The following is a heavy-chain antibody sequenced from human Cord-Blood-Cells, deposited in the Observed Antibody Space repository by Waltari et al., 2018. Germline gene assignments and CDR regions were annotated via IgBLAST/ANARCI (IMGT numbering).Heavy chain of an antibody. J-gene: IGHJ4*02. CDR1: GGSFSGYY. D-gene: IGHD3-10*01. V-gene: IGHV4-34*01. CDR3: ARGKGMVRGVDY. Sequence: QVQLQQWGAGLLKPSETLSLTCAVYGGSFSGYYWSWIRQPPGKGLEWIGEINHSGSTNYHPSLKSRVTISVDTSKNQFSLKLSSVTAADTAVYYCARGKGMVRGVDYWGQGTLVTVSS. CDR2: INHSGST.